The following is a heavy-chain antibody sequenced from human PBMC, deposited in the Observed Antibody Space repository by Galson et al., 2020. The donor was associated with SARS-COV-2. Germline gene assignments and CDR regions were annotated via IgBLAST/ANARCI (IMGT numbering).Heavy chain of an antibody. D-gene: IGHD3-3*01. V-gene: IGHV4-38-2*01. Sequence: TLSLTCAVSGYSFTSSYHWGWFRQPPGRGLEWVGSVSYSGTTYVNPALHSRISISVDSSKNQFSLKMKSVTAADTAVYYCARVQDFDCWSGYDYWGQGTLVTVSS. CDR3: ARVQDFDCWSGYDY. CDR1: GYSFTSSYH. CDR2: VSYSGTT. J-gene: IGHJ4*02.